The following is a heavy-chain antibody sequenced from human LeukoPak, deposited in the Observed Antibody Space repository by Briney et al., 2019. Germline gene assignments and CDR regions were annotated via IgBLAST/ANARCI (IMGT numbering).Heavy chain of an antibody. CDR3: ARDLWGSGSYFFDY. Sequence: ASVKVSCKASGYTFTGYYMHWVRQAPGQGLEWMGWINPNSGGTNYAQKFQGRVTMTRDTFISTAYMELSRLRSDDTAVYYCARDLWGSGSYFFDYWGQGTLVTVSS. D-gene: IGHD1-26*01. CDR2: INPNSGGT. CDR1: GYTFTGYY. J-gene: IGHJ4*02. V-gene: IGHV1-2*02.